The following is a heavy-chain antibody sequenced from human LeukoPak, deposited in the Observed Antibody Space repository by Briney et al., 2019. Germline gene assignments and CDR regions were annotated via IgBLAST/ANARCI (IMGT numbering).Heavy chain of an antibody. CDR2: ISGSGGST. CDR1: GFTFSNYG. CDR3: AKSLTASKYYFDY. Sequence: GGTLRLSCAASGFTFSNYGMSWVRQAPGKGLEWVSAISGSGGSTYYADFVKGRFTISRDNSKNTLYLQMNSLRAEDTAVYYCAKSLTASKYYFDYWGQGTLVTVSS. V-gene: IGHV3-23*01. J-gene: IGHJ4*02.